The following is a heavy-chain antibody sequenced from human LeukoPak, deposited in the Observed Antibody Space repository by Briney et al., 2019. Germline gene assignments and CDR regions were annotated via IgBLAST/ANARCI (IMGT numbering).Heavy chain of an antibody. J-gene: IGHJ4*02. D-gene: IGHD3-22*01. Sequence: SETLSLTCTVSGGSISSSSYYWGWIRQPPGKGLEWIGSIYYSGSTYYNPSLKSRVTISVDTSKNQFSLKLSSVTAADTAVYYSARDYYEYYFDYWGQGTLVTVSS. CDR1: GGSISSSSYY. CDR2: IYYSGST. V-gene: IGHV4-39*07. CDR3: ARDYYEYYFDY.